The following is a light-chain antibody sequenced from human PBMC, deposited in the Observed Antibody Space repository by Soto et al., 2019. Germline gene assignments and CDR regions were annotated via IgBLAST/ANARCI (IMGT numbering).Light chain of an antibody. Sequence: QSALTQPASVSGSPRQSIIISCTGTSSDVGRYNLVSWYQQHPGKAPKLIYEGSKRPSGVSNRFSGSKSGNTASLTISGLQAEDEADYYCCSYAGSGTLVFGGGTKLTVL. CDR3: CSYAGSGTLV. CDR2: EGS. V-gene: IGLV2-23*01. J-gene: IGLJ3*02. CDR1: SSDVGRYNL.